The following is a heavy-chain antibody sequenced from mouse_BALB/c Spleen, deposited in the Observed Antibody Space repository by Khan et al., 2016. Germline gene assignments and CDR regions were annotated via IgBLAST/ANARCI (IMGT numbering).Heavy chain of an antibody. CDR2: IDPANGDS. V-gene: IGHV14-3*02. CDR3: SRCGYDLYYYALDY. Sequence: VQLQQSGAELVKPGASVKVSCTASGFNIKDTYMHWVKQRPEQGLEWIGRIDPANGDSKYDPKFQGRATITSDTSSNTAYLQRNTLTSEDTAVYYCSRCGYDLYYYALDYWGQGTSVTVSS. D-gene: IGHD2-2*01. J-gene: IGHJ4*01. CDR1: GFNIKDTY.